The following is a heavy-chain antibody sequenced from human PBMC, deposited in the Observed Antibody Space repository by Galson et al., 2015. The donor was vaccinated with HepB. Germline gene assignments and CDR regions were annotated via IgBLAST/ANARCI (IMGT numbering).Heavy chain of an antibody. D-gene: IGHD2-21*01. CDR3: ARQYCGGDCYPTA. CDR1: GGSVSSGSYY. V-gene: IGHV4-61*01. Sequence: SLTCTVSGGSVSSGSYYWSWIRQPPGKGLEWIGYIYYSGSTNYNPSLKSRVTISVDTSKNQFSLKLSSVTAADTAVYYCARQYCGGDCYPTAWGQGTLVTVSS. J-gene: IGHJ5*02. CDR2: IYYSGST.